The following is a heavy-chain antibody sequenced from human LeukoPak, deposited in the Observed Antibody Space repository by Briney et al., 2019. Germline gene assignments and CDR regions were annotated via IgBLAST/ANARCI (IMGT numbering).Heavy chain of an antibody. CDR2: IYYSGST. CDR1: GGSISSSSYY. D-gene: IGHD5-24*01. CDR3: ARLRYTKEVDY. J-gene: IGHJ4*02. Sequence: PSETPSLTYTVSGGSISSSSYYWSWIRQPPGKGLEWIGYIYYSGSTNYNPSLKSRVTISVDTSKNQFSLKLSSVTAADTAVYYCARLRYTKEVDYWGQGTLVTVSS. V-gene: IGHV4-61*01.